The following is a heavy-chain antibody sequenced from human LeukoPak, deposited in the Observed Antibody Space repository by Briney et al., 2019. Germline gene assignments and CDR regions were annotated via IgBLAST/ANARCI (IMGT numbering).Heavy chain of an antibody. J-gene: IGHJ6*02. Sequence: ASVEVSCKASGYTFTSYGISWVRQAPGQGLEWMGWISAYNGNTNYAQKLQGRVTMTTDTSTSTAYMELRSLRSDDTAVYYCARDQSRVRFLEWLLSPYYYYGMDVWGQGTTVTVSS. V-gene: IGHV1-18*01. CDR1: GYTFTSYG. CDR3: ARDQSRVRFLEWLLSPYYYYGMDV. CDR2: ISAYNGNT. D-gene: IGHD3-3*01.